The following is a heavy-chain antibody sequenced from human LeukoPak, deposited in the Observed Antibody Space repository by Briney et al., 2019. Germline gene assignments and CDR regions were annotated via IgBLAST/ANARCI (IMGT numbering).Heavy chain of an antibody. J-gene: IGHJ4*02. Sequence: GRSLRLSCAASGFTFDDYAMHWVRQAPGKGLEGVSGISWNSGSIAYADSVKGRFTISRDNAKNSLYLQMNSLRTEDTALYYCARGYSGSVNYFAYWGQGTLVTVSS. D-gene: IGHD1-26*01. V-gene: IGHV3-9*01. CDR2: ISWNSGSI. CDR1: GFTFDDYA. CDR3: ARGYSGSVNYFAY.